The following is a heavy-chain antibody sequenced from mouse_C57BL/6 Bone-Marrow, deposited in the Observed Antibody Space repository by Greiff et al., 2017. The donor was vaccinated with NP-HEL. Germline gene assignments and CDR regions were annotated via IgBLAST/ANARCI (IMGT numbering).Heavy chain of an antibody. J-gene: IGHJ2*01. Sequence: QVQLKESGAELARPGASVKLSCKASGYTFTSYGISWVKQRTGQGLEWIGEIYPRSGNTYYNEKFKGKATLTADKSSSTAYMELRSLTSEDSAVYFCAREGYYGSRDYWGQGTTLTVSS. CDR1: GYTFTSYG. V-gene: IGHV1-81*01. CDR2: IYPRSGNT. D-gene: IGHD1-1*01. CDR3: AREGYYGSRDY.